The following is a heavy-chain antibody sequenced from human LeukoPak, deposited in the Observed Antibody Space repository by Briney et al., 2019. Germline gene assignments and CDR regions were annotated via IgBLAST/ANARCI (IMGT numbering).Heavy chain of an antibody. CDR2: INPSGGST. CDR3: ARGDVYYNNVYNWFDP. CDR1: GYTFTTYY. Sequence: ASVKVSCKAAGYTFTTYYMHWVRQAPGQELEWMGIINPSGGSTTYAQKFQGRVTMTRDTSTSTVYMELSSLRSEDTALYYCARGDVYYNNVYNWFDPWGQGTLVIVSS. J-gene: IGHJ5*02. D-gene: IGHD3-10*01. V-gene: IGHV1-46*01.